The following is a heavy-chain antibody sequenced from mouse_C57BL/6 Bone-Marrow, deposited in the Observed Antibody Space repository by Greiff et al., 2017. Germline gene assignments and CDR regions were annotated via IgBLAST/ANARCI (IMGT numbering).Heavy chain of an antibody. Sequence: EVKLQESVAELVRPGASVKLSCTASGFNIKNTYMYWVKQRPEQGLEWIGRIDPANGNTKYAPKFQGKATITADTSSNTAYLHLSSLTSEYTAIYCCASFITTVVDYWGQGTTLTVSS. CDR2: IDPANGNT. D-gene: IGHD1-1*01. V-gene: IGHV14-3*01. J-gene: IGHJ2*01. CDR1: GFNIKNTY. CDR3: ASFITTVVDY.